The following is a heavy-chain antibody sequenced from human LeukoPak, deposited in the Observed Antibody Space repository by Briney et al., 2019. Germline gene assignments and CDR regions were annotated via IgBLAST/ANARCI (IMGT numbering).Heavy chain of an antibody. V-gene: IGHV1-18*04. D-gene: IGHD1-20*01. J-gene: IGHJ4*02. CDR3: ATRGITAARLDY. CDR1: GSTFPSHA. CDR2: ISTSNGDK. Sequence: ASVKASCKASGSTFPSHAITWLRQAPGQGPEWMGWISTSNGDKNYVQNLQGRITLTIDTSTATAYMELRSLRSDDTAVYYCATRGITAARLDYWGQGTLVTVSS.